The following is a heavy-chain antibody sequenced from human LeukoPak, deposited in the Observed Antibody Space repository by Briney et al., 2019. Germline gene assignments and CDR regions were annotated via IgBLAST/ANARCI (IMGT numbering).Heavy chain of an antibody. Sequence: VASVKVSCKASGYAFTNYDINWVRQAPGQGLEWMGWISPYNGDTNYAQKFQGRVTLTTDTSTSTAYMELRSLRSDDTAVYFCARYRQLKVESGNFTPLGYWGQGTLVTVSS. D-gene: IGHD1-26*01. J-gene: IGHJ4*02. CDR3: ARYRQLKVESGNFTPLGY. CDR1: GYAFTNYD. CDR2: ISPYNGDT. V-gene: IGHV1-18*01.